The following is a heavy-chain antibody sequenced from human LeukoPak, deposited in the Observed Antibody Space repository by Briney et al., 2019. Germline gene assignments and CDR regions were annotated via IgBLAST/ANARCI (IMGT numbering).Heavy chain of an antibody. CDR1: GDTFSSYA. D-gene: IGHD5-18*01. CDR2: IIPIFGTA. V-gene: IGHV1-69*05. J-gene: IGHJ4*02. CDR3: LVDTVMVTGEVFDD. Sequence: GASVKVSCKASGDTFSSYAISWVRQAPGQGLEWMGRIIPIFGTANYAQKFQGRVTITTDESKSTAYMELSSLKSEDTAVFFWLVDTVMVTGEVFDDGGQGSLVTVPA.